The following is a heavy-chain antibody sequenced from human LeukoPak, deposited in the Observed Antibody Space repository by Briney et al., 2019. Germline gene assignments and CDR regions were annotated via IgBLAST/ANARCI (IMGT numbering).Heavy chain of an antibody. CDR2: FDPEDGET. D-gene: IGHD3-10*01. CDR3: ATLGSDGSGSYYNENWFDP. CDR1: GYTLTELC. J-gene: IGHJ5*02. Sequence: ASVKVSCKVSGYTLTELCIHWVRRAPGKGLEWMGGFDPEDGETIYAQRFQGRVTMTKDTSTDTASMELSSLRSEDTAVYYCATLGSDGSGSYYNENWFDPWGQGTLVTVSS. V-gene: IGHV1-24*01.